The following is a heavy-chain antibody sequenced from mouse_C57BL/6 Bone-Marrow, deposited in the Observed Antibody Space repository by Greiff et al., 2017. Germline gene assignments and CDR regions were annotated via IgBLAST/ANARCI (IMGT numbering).Heavy chain of an antibody. J-gene: IGHJ3*01. CDR1: GFTFNTYA. Sequence: EVQGVESGGGLVQPKGSLKLSCAASGFTFNTYAMHWVRQAPGKGLEWVARIRSKSSNYATYYADSVKDRFTISRDDSQSMLYLQMNNLKTEDTAMYYCVRDSTWTTWFAYWGQGTLVTVSA. D-gene: IGHD4-1*02. V-gene: IGHV10-3*01. CDR3: VRDSTWTTWFAY. CDR2: IRSKSSNYAT.